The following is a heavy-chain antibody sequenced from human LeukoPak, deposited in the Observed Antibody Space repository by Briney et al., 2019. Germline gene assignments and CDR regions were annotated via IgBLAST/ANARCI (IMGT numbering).Heavy chain of an antibody. D-gene: IGHD6-13*01. J-gene: IGHJ3*01. Sequence: GGSVTLSCVASGFTFCENWVQCVGQAPGKGRAWVSHINHGEGHTNYAAYGKGRFTIARVNARVTVDLQIGSLRVEDTGIYCCAREEHRLAAAGTSAFDLGGQGTMVTVSP. CDR1: GFTFCENW. CDR2: INHGEGHT. CDR3: AREEHRLAAAGTSAFDL. V-gene: IGHV3-74*01.